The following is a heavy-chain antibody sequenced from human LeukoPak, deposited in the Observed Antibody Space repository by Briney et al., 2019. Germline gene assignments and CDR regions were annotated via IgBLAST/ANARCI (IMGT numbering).Heavy chain of an antibody. CDR1: GFTFSSYW. D-gene: IGHD6-13*01. CDR2: IKQDGSEK. Sequence: GGSLRLSCAASGFTFSSYWMSWVRQAPGKGLEWVANIKQDGSEKYYVDSVKGRFTISRDNAKNSLYLQMNSLRAEDTAVYYCARVGALSSSWLLYWGQGTLVTVSS. V-gene: IGHV3-7*01. CDR3: ARVGALSSSWLLY. J-gene: IGHJ4*02.